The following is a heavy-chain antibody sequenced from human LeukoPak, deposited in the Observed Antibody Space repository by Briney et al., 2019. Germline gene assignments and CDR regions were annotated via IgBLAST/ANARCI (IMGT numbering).Heavy chain of an antibody. CDR3: ARIRCGHSGSVCYNH. V-gene: IGHV4-34*01. D-gene: IGHD2-21*01. J-gene: IGHJ4*02. CDR1: GVSINDYY. Sequence: PSETLSLTCGVFGVSINDYYWSWIRQSPGKGLEWIGEISHTEGTRYNPSLESRVTMSVGTSENQLSLKLIFVTAADTAVYYCARIRCGHSGSVCYNHWGLGTLVTVSS. CDR2: ISHTEGT.